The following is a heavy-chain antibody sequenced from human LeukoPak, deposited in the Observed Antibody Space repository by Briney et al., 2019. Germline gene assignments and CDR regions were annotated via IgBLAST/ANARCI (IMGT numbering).Heavy chain of an antibody. V-gene: IGHV4-38-2*02. CDR3: ARDYYDSSGSGNWFDP. CDR2: IYHSGST. D-gene: IGHD3-22*01. Sequence: SETLSLTCTVSGYSISSGYYWGWIRQPPGKGLEWIGSIYHSGSTYYNPSLKSRVTISVDTSKNQFSLKLSSVTAADTAVYYCARDYYDSSGSGNWFDPWGQGTLVTVSS. J-gene: IGHJ5*02. CDR1: GYSISSGYY.